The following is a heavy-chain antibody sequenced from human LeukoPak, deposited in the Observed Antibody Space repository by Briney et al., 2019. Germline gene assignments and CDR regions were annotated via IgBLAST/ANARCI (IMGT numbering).Heavy chain of an antibody. CDR2: IRYDGSNK. J-gene: IGHJ4*02. CDR1: GFTFSNYG. CDR3: SSASQDY. Sequence: GGSLRLSCAASGFTFSNYGMHWVRQAPGKGLEWVAFIRYDGSNKYYADSVKGRFTISRDNSKNTLYPQMNSLRTEDTAVYYCSSASQDYWGQGTLVTVSS. V-gene: IGHV3-30*02.